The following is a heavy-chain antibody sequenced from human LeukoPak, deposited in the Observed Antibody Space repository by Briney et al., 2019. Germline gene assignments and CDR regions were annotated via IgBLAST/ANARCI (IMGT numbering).Heavy chain of an antibody. Sequence: GGSLRLSCATSGFTFSTSWMHWVRQAPGKGLVWVSRINTDGNTRDYADAVKGRFTISRDNSKNTLYLQMNSLRAEDTAVYYCVRDMGYYDKVWGQGTLVTVSS. CDR3: VRDMGYYDKV. V-gene: IGHV3-74*01. J-gene: IGHJ4*02. D-gene: IGHD3-22*01. CDR2: INTDGNTR. CDR1: GFTFSTSW.